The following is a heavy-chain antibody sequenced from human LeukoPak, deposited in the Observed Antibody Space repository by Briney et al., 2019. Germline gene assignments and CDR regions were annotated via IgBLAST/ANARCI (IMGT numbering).Heavy chain of an antibody. CDR1: GYSLTSYW. CDR2: IYPGDSDT. V-gene: IGHV5-51*01. CDR3: ARHASSGYDYYYYYGMDV. D-gene: IGHD5-12*01. J-gene: IGHJ6*02. Sequence: GESPKIPCKGSGYSLTSYWIGWVRQIPGKGPGWMWIIYPGDSDTRYSPSFQGQVTISADKSISTAYLQWSSLKASDTAMYYCARHASSGYDYYYYYGMDVSGQGTTVTVSS.